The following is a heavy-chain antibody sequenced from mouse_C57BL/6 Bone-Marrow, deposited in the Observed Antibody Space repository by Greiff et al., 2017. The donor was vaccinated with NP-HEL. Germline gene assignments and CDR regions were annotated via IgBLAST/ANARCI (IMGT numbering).Heavy chain of an antibody. CDR3: ARVWSDG. CDR2: ISYDGSN. J-gene: IGHJ4*01. Sequence: EVKLVESGPGLVKPSQSLSLTCSVTGYSITSGYYWNWIRQFPGNKPEWMGYISYDGSNNYNPSLKNRISITRDTSKNQFFLKLNSVTTEDTATYYCARVWSDGWGQGTSVTVSS. V-gene: IGHV3-6*01. D-gene: IGHD1-1*02. CDR1: GYSITSGYY.